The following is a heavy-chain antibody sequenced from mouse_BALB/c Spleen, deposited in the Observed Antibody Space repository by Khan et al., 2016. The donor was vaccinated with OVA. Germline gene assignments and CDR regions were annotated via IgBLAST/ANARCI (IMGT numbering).Heavy chain of an antibody. CDR3: GRGGYGSLAY. V-gene: IGHV1S81*02. CDR1: GYAFTSYW. Sequence: QVQLQQSGAEPVKPGASLNLSCKASGYAFTSYWMHWVKQRPGQGLEWIGYINPSNGRTDQNEKFKRKATLTVDKSSSTVYMQLSSLTSEASAVYYCGRGGYGSLAYWGQGTLVTVSA. CDR2: INPSNGRT. J-gene: IGHJ3*01. D-gene: IGHD2-10*02.